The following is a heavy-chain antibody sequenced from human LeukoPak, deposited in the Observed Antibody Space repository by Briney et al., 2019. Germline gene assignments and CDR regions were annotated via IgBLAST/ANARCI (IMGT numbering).Heavy chain of an antibody. CDR1: GGSISSSNW. D-gene: IGHD3-10*01. J-gene: IGHJ6*03. Sequence: NPSGTLSLTCAVSGGSISSSNWWSWVRQPPGKGLEWIGEIYHSGSTNYNPSLKSRVTISVDKSKNQFSLKVSSVTAADTAMYYCARTTMVRGTYYMDVWGKGTTVTVSS. CDR2: IYHSGST. CDR3: ARTTMVRGTYYMDV. V-gene: IGHV4-4*02.